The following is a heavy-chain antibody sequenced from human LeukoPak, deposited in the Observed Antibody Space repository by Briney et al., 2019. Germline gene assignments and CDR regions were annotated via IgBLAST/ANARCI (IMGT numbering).Heavy chain of an antibody. V-gene: IGHV3-7*03. CDR3: ARGGGLDV. CDR2: INHNGNVN. D-gene: IGHD3-16*01. J-gene: IGHJ6*02. Sequence: GGSLRLSCAASGVTFSSYWMNWARQAPGKGLEWVASINHNGNVNYFVDSVKGRFTISRDNAKNSLYLQMSNLRAEDTAVYFCARGGGLDVWGQGATVTVSS. CDR1: GVTFSSYW.